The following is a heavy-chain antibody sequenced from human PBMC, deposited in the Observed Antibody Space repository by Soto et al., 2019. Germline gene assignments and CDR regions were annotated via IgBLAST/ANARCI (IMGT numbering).Heavy chain of an antibody. V-gene: IGHV1-8*01. CDR3: ARGWFGEIGAY. CDR2: MNPNSGII. CDR1: GYTFTSYD. D-gene: IGHD3-10*01. Sequence: QVQLVQSGAEVKKPGASVKVSCKASGYTFTSYDIHWVRQATGQGLEWMGWMNPNSGIIGYAQKSPGRGTMSRTTSTSTAYMELSCPRSENTAVYYCARGWFGEIGAYWGQAPLVPVSP. J-gene: IGHJ4*02.